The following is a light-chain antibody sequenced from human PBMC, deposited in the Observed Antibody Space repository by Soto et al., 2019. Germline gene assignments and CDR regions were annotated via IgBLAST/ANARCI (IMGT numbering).Light chain of an antibody. CDR2: GAS. Sequence: DIQMTQSPSSLSASVGGRVTIRCRASETIKVYLNWYQHKPAKTPNLLIFGASNLGGGVPSRFTGSGSGTDFTLTIDRLQPEDFATYYCQQSYTTPWTFGLGTKVEIK. V-gene: IGKV1-39*01. CDR3: QQSYTTPWT. CDR1: ETIKVY. J-gene: IGKJ1*01.